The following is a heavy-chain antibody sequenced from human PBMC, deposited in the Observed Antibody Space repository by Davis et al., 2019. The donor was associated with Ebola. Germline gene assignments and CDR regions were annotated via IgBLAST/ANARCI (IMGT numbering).Heavy chain of an antibody. J-gene: IGHJ6*03. D-gene: IGHD2-2*02. CDR1: GGTFSSYA. CDR3: AREVVVPAAISYGDYYYMDV. CDR2: INPNSGGT. Sequence: ASVKVSCKASGGTFSSYAISWVRQAPGQGLEWMGWINPNSGGTNYAQKFQGRVTMTRDTSTSTVYMELSSLRSEDTAVYYCAREVVVPAAISYGDYYYMDVWGKGTTVTVSS. V-gene: IGHV1-2*02.